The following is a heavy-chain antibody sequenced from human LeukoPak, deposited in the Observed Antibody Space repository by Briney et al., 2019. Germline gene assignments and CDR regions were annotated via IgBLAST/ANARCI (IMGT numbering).Heavy chain of an antibody. CDR3: APGHSSYDY. CDR2: ISSSASTI. CDR1: GFTFSSYE. V-gene: IGHV3-48*03. J-gene: IGHJ4*02. D-gene: IGHD6-6*01. Sequence: GGSLRLSCAASGFTFSSYEMNWVRQAPGKGLEWVSYISSSASTIYYADSVKGRFTISRDNAKNSLYLQMNSLRAEDTAVYYCAPGHSSYDYWGQGTLVTVSS.